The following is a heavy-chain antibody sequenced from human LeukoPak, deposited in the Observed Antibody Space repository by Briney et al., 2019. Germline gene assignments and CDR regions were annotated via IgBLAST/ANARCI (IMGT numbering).Heavy chain of an antibody. J-gene: IGHJ6*02. CDR1: GGSISSYY. V-gene: IGHV4-59*12. D-gene: IGHD3-22*01. CDR2: IYYSGST. Sequence: SETLSLTCTVSGGSISSYYWSWIRQPPGKGLEWIGYIYYSGSTNYNPSLKSRVTISVDTSKNQSSLKLSSVTAADTAVYYCAREVYDSSGIRHYYYGMDVWGQGTTVTVSS. CDR3: AREVYDSSGIRHYYYGMDV.